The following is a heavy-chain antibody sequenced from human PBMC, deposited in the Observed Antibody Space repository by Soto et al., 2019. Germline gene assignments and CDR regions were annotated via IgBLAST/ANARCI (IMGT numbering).Heavy chain of an antibody. CDR2: INSDGSST. J-gene: IGHJ4*02. CDR1: RFTFSRYW. V-gene: IGHV3-74*01. CDR3: ARGASSGYDFGF. D-gene: IGHD5-12*01. Sequence: GGSLRLSCAASRFTFSRYWMHWVRQAPGKGLVWVSRINSDGSSTNYADPVKGRFTISRDNAKNTLYLQMNSLRAEDTAVYYCARGASSGYDFGFWGQGTLVTVSS.